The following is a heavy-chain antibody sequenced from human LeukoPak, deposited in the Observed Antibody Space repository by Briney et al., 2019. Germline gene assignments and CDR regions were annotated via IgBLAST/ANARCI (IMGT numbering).Heavy chain of an antibody. CDR2: ISGSGGST. Sequence: GGSLRLSCAASGFTFSSYAMSWVRQAPGKGLEWVSAISGSGGSTDYADSGKGRFTISRDNSKNTLYLQMNSLRAEDTAVYYCAKVSFGDRHCFDYWRQRTLVTVSS. D-gene: IGHD4-17*01. CDR1: GFTFSSYA. J-gene: IGHJ4*02. V-gene: IGHV3-23*01. CDR3: AKVSFGDRHCFDY.